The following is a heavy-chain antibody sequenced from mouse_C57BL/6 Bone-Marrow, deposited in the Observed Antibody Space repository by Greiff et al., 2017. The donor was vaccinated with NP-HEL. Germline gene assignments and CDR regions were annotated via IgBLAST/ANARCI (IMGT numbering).Heavy chain of an antibody. CDR2: ISYDGSN. J-gene: IGHJ2*01. CDR1: GYSITSGYY. CDR3: ARGRITTYYFDY. V-gene: IGHV3-6*01. Sequence: VQLKESGPGLVKPSQSLSLTCSVTGYSITSGYYWNWIRQFPGNKLEWMGYISYDGSNNYNPSLKNRISITRDTSKNQFFLKLNSVTTEDTATYYCARGRITTYYFDYWGQGTTLTVSS. D-gene: IGHD1-1*01.